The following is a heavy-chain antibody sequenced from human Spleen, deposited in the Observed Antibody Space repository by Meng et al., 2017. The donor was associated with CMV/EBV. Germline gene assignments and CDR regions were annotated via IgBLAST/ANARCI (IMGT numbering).Heavy chain of an antibody. CDR1: GGSISTSSFY. V-gene: IGHV4-39*07. CDR2: MYYSGST. CDR3: ARIQWRAIYYFDY. D-gene: IGHD5-12*01. J-gene: IGHJ4*02. Sequence: GSLRLSCTVSGGSISTSSFYWGWIRQPPGKGLEWIGNMYYSGSTYYSPSLKSRVTISVDTSKNQFSLRLSSVTAADTAVYYCARIQWRAIYYFDYWGQGTLVTVSS.